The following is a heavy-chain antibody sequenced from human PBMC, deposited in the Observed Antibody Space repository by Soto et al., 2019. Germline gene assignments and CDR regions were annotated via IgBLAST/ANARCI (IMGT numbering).Heavy chain of an antibody. D-gene: IGHD6-19*01. V-gene: IGHV3-7*01. CDR2: IKQDGSEK. J-gene: IGHJ4*02. Sequence: GESLKISCAASGFTFSSYWMSWVRQAPGQGLEWVANIKQDGSEKYYVDSVKGRFTISRDNAKNSLYLQMNSLRVEDTAVYYCARDEQWLVYDYWGQGTLVTVSS. CDR1: GFTFSSYW. CDR3: ARDEQWLVYDY.